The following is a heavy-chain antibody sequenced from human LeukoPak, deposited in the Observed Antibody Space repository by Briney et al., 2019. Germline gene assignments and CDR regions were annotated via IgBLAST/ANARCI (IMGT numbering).Heavy chain of an antibody. Sequence: GGSLRLSCAASGFTFSSYGMHWVRQAPGKGLEWVAVISYDGSNKYYADSVKGRFTISRDNSKNTLYLQMNSLRAEDTAVYYCAKGRALGDFRSGYYVLDAFDIWGQGTMVTVSS. V-gene: IGHV3-30*18. CDR2: ISYDGSNK. CDR1: GFTFSSYG. CDR3: AKGRALGDFRSGYYVLDAFDI. D-gene: IGHD3-3*01. J-gene: IGHJ3*02.